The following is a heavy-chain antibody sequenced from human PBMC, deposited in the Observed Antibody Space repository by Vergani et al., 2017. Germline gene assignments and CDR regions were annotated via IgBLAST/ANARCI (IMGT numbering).Heavy chain of an antibody. CDR3: ARLCSTTCSTMGRAAFDI. CDR2: IHYSGTT. V-gene: IGHV4-30-4*01. Sequence: QLQLQESGPGLVKPSQTLSLTCTVSGGSISSDDFYWSWIRQPPGKGLEWIGYIHYSGTTYYNSSLKSRVSMSVATSKKQFSLKMNSVTAADTAVYYCARLCSTTCSTMGRAAFDIWGQGTMVTVSS. J-gene: IGHJ3*02. CDR1: GGSISSDDFY. D-gene: IGHD2-2*01.